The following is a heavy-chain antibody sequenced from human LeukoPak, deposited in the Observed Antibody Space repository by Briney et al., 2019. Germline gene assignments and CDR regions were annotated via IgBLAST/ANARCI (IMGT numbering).Heavy chain of an antibody. CDR1: GFTVSSNY. V-gene: IGHV3-53*01. Sequence: PGGSLRLSCAASGFTVSSNYMSWVRQAPGKGLEWVSVIYSGGSTYYADSVKGRFTISRDNSKNTLYLQMNSLRAADTAVYYCARITGDTNLYWHFDLWGRGTLVTVSS. D-gene: IGHD1-20*01. J-gene: IGHJ2*01. CDR2: IYSGGST. CDR3: ARITGDTNLYWHFDL.